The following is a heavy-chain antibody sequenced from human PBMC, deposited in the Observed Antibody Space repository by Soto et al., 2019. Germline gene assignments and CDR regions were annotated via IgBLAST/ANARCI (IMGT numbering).Heavy chain of an antibody. CDR3: ARVPSP. CDR1: GVSISSSYC. J-gene: IGHJ5*02. Sequence: PSETLSLACVVSGVSISSSYCLNWVRQPPGKGLGWVGEISHSGSTYYNPSLKSRVTISVDRSKNQFSLKLSSVTAADTAVYYCARVPSPWGQGTLVTVSS. CDR2: ISHSGST. V-gene: IGHV4-4*02.